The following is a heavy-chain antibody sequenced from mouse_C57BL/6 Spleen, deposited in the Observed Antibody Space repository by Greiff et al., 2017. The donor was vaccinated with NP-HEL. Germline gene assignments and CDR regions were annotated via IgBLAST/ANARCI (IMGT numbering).Heavy chain of an antibody. V-gene: IGHV1-80*01. Sequence: VQRVESGAELVKPGASVKISCKASGYAFSSYWMNWVKQRPGKGLEWIGQIYPGDGDTNYNGKFKGKATLTADKSSSTAYMQLSSLTSEDSAVYFCARTYYDYDLYAMDYWGQGTSVTVSS. CDR2: IYPGDGDT. J-gene: IGHJ4*01. CDR3: ARTYYDYDLYAMDY. D-gene: IGHD2-4*01. CDR1: GYAFSSYW.